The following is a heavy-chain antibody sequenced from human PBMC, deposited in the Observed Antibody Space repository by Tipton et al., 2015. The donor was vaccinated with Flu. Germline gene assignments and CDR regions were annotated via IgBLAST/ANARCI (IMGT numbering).Heavy chain of an antibody. D-gene: IGHD2-21*01. Sequence: TLSLTCVVSGGSFSGYNGMWIRQRPGKGLEWIGEVDHSEIAGYTPSLRGRVTMSLDRSKNQLSLKIKSVTAADSAVYFCARSYRVAVIGGLDVWGQGTTVSVSS. V-gene: IGHV4-34*01. CDR1: GGSFSGYN. CDR2: VDHSEIA. J-gene: IGHJ6*02. CDR3: ARSYRVAVIGGLDV.